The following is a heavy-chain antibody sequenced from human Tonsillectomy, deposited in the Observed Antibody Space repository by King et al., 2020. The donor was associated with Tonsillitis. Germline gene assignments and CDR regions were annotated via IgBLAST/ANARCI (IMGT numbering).Heavy chain of an antibody. CDR1: GYTFTSYY. CDR3: AGDGGEGAAGYLFDY. Sequence: VQLVESGAEVKKPGASVKVSCKASGYTFTSYYMHWVRQAPGQGLEWMGIIDPSGGSTNYAQKFQGRVTMTRDTSTTTVYMELSSLRSEDTAVYYCAGDGGEGAAGYLFDYWGQGTLVTVSS. CDR2: IDPSGGST. D-gene: IGHD3-16*01. V-gene: IGHV1-46*01. J-gene: IGHJ4*02.